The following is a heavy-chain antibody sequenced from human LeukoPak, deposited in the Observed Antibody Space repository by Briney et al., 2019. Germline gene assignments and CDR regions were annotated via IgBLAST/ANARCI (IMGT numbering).Heavy chain of an antibody. J-gene: IGHJ2*01. Sequence: SETLSLTCTVSGGSISSSSYYWGWIRQPPGKGLEWIGSIYHSGSTYYNPSLKSRVTISVDRTKNQFSLKLSSVTAADTAVYYCARDVGSDEYWYFDLWGRGTLVTVSS. CDR2: IYHSGST. CDR1: GGSISSSSYY. V-gene: IGHV4-39*07. D-gene: IGHD3-10*01. CDR3: ARDVGSDEYWYFDL.